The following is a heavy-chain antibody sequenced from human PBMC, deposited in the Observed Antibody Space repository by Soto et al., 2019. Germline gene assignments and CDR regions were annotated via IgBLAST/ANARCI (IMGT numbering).Heavy chain of an antibody. CDR1: GGTLNNYA. D-gene: IGHD3-3*01. CDR3: ATDSNYDVSNSF. V-gene: IGHV1-69*13. J-gene: IGHJ4*02. Sequence: SEKVSCKASGGTLNNYAINWVRQAPGQGLEWMGGILPVSAPPDYAQKFQGRVSITADHSTSTVYMELSRLKSDDTAVYFCATDSNYDVSNSFWGQGTLVTVSS. CDR2: ILPVSAPP.